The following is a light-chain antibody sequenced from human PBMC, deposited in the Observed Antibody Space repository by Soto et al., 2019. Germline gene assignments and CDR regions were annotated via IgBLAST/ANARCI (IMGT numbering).Light chain of an antibody. Sequence: QSALTQPPSASGSPGQSVTISCTGTSSDVGGYNYVSWYQQHPGKAPKLMIYEVTKRPSGVPDRFSGSKSGNTASLTVSGLQAEDEAYYYCSSYAGRNNVVFGGGTQLTVL. CDR3: SSYAGRNNVV. V-gene: IGLV2-8*01. J-gene: IGLJ2*01. CDR2: EVT. CDR1: SSDVGGYNY.